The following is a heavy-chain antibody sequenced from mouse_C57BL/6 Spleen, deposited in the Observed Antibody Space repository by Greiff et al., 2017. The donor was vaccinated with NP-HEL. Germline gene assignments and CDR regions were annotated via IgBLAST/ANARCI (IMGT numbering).Heavy chain of an antibody. CDR3: ARRGAYYGSSAPFDY. D-gene: IGHD1-1*01. J-gene: IGHJ2*01. CDR1: GYAFSSYW. Sequence: QVQLQQSGAELVKPGASVKISCKASGYAFSSYWMNWVKQRPGKGLEWIGQIYPGDGDTNYNGKFKGKATLTADKSSSTAYMQLSSLTSEDSAVYFCARRGAYYGSSAPFDYWGQGTTLTVSS. V-gene: IGHV1-80*01. CDR2: IYPGDGDT.